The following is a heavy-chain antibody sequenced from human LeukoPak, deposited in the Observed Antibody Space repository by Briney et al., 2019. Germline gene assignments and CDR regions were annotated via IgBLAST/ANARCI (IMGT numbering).Heavy chain of an antibody. D-gene: IGHD3-10*01. CDR1: GGSISSSSYY. V-gene: IGHV4-39*01. J-gene: IGHJ4*02. CDR3: ARQDEVTSMVRGVIAFNY. Sequence: SETLSLTCTVSGGSISSSSYYWGWIRQPPGKGLEWIGSIYYSGSTYYNPSLKSRVTISVDTSKNQFSLKLSSATAADTAVYYCARQDEVTSMVRGVIAFNYWGQGTLVTVSS. CDR2: IYYSGST.